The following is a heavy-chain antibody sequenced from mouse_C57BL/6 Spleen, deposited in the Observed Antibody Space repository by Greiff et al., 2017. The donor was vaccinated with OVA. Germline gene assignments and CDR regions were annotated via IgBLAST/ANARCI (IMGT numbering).Heavy chain of an antibody. Sequence: EVHLVESGPELVKPGDSVKISCKASGYSFTGYFMNWVMQSHGKSLEWIGRINPYNGDTFYNQKFKGKATLTVDKSSSTAHMELRSLTSEDSAVYYCARGTTVVATDYAMDYWGQGTSVTVSS. CDR2: INPYNGDT. J-gene: IGHJ4*01. CDR3: ARGTTVVATDYAMDY. CDR1: GYSFTGYF. V-gene: IGHV1-20*01. D-gene: IGHD1-1*01.